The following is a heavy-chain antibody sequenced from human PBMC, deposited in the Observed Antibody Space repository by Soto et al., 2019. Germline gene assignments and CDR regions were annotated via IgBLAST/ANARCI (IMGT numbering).Heavy chain of an antibody. CDR2: ISYDGSNK. CDR3: ARDPFTMIDSESAPGTDAFDI. CDR1: GFTFSSYA. V-gene: IGHV3-30-3*01. D-gene: IGHD3-22*01. J-gene: IGHJ3*02. Sequence: HPGGSLRLSCAASGFTFSSYAMHWVRQAPGKGLEWVAVISYDGSNKYYADSVKGRFTISRDNSKNTLYLQMNSLRAEDTAVYYCARDPFTMIDSESAPGTDAFDIWGQGTMVTVSS.